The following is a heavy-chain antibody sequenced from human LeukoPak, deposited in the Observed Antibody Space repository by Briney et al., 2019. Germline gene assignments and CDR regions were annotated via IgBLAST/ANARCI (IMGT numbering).Heavy chain of an antibody. CDR1: GFTFSSYG. Sequence: GGSLRLSCAASGFTFSSYGMHWVRQAPGKGLEWVAFIRYDGSNKYYADSVKGRFTISRDNSKNTLYLQMNSLRAEDTAVYYCARTDYGALQNYYYYYYMDVWGKGTTVTVFS. V-gene: IGHV3-30*02. CDR2: IRYDGSNK. J-gene: IGHJ6*03. D-gene: IGHD3-16*01. CDR3: ARTDYGALQNYYYYYYMDV.